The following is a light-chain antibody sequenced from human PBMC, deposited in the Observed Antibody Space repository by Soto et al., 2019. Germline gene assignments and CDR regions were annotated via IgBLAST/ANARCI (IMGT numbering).Light chain of an antibody. V-gene: IGLV2-14*01. J-gene: IGLJ1*01. CDR2: EVS. Sequence: QSVLAQPASVSGSPGQSISISCTGTSSQGVGFDYVSWNQIHQGKAPKLLVFEVSNRPSGVSYRYSGSMSGNTASLSFCGLQAEDEADYFCSSYSISTAYLFGTGTKVTGL. CDR1: SSQGVGFDY. CDR3: SSYSISTAYL.